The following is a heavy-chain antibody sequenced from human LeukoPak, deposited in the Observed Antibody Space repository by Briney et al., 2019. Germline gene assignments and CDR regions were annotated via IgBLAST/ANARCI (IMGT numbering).Heavy chain of an antibody. Sequence: ASVKVSCKASGGTFSSHAISWVRQAPGQGLEWMGGIIPIFGTANYAQKFQGRVTITAVESMSTAYMELSSLRSEDTAVYYCARGWLAETMVVTPYNYWGQGTLVTVSS. CDR2: IIPIFGTA. D-gene: IGHD4-23*01. V-gene: IGHV1-69*13. CDR3: ARGWLAETMVVTPYNY. CDR1: GGTFSSHA. J-gene: IGHJ4*02.